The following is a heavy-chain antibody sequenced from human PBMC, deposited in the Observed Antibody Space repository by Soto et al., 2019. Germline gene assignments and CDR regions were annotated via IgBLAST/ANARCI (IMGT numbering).Heavy chain of an antibody. D-gene: IGHD2-2*01. CDR3: VRERKYQLLSWYWFDP. V-gene: IGHV6-1*01. Sequence: PSQTLSLTCVISGDSVSSNTAAWNWIRQSPSRGLEWLGRTYYKSQWYNDYAEPVKSRITINPDTSKNQFSLHLNSVTPEDTAVYYCVRERKYQLLSWYWFDPWGQGTLVTVSS. CDR1: GDSVSSNTAA. CDR2: TYYKSQWYN. J-gene: IGHJ5*02.